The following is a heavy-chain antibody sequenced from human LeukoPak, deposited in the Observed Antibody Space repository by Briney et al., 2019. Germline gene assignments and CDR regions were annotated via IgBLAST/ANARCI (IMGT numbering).Heavy chain of an antibody. J-gene: IGHJ4*02. CDR3: ARDQSYYYGSGSKPED. CDR1: GYTFTSYG. Sequence: ASVKVSCKASGYTFTSYGISWVRQAPGQGLEWMGWISAYNGSTNYAQKLQGRVTMTTDTSTSTAYMELRSLRSDDTAVYYCARDQSYYYGSGSKPEDWGQGTLVTVSS. D-gene: IGHD3-10*01. CDR2: ISAYNGST. V-gene: IGHV1-18*01.